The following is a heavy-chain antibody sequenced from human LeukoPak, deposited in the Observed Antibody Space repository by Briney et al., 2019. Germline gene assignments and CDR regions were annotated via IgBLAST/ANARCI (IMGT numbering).Heavy chain of an antibody. CDR3: AKSVLTAIAAAGTDYYGMDV. Sequence: SGGSLRLSCAASGFTFSGYAMSWVRQAPGKGLEWVSAISGSGGSTYYADSVKGRFTISRDNSKNTLYLQMNSLRAEDTAVYYCAKSVLTAIAAAGTDYYGMDVWGQGTTVTVSS. J-gene: IGHJ6*02. CDR1: GFTFSGYA. CDR2: ISGSGGST. D-gene: IGHD6-13*01. V-gene: IGHV3-23*01.